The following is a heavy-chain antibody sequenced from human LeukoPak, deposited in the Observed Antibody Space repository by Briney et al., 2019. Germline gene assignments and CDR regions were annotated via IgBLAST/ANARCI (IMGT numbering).Heavy chain of an antibody. V-gene: IGHV3-7*01. CDR1: GFTFSDYY. D-gene: IGHD7-27*01. CDR2: IKEDGSEK. Sequence: GGSLRLSCAASGFTFSDYYMSWIRQAPGKGLEWVANIKEDGSEKYFVDSVKGRFTISRDNAKNSLYLQMNSLRAEDTAVYYCAADPGDYWGQGTLVTVSS. CDR3: AADPGDY. J-gene: IGHJ4*02.